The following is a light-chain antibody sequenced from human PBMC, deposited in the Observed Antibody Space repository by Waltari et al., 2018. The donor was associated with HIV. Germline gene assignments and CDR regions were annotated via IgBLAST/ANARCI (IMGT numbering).Light chain of an antibody. CDR2: LNSDGSH. CDR1: SGHRSYA. J-gene: IGLJ2*01. V-gene: IGLV4-69*01. Sequence: QLVLTQSPSASASLGASVKLTCPLSSGHRSYAIPSHPQQPEKGPRYLMKLNSDGSHSTGDGIPDRFSGSSSGAERYLTISSLQSEDEADYYCQTWGTGIQVFGGGTKLTVL. CDR3: QTWGTGIQV.